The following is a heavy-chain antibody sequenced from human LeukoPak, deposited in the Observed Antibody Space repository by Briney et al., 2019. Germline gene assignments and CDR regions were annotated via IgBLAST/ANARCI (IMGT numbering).Heavy chain of an antibody. J-gene: IGHJ4*02. CDR1: GGTFSSYA. V-gene: IGHV1-69*04. D-gene: IGHD3-22*01. CDR2: IIPILGIA. Sequence: ASVKVSCKASGGTFSSYAISWVRQAPGQGLEWMGRIIPILGIANYAQKFQGRVTITADKSTSTAYMELSSLRSEDTAVYYCARGEYYYDSSGYEAPIDYWGQGTLVTVSS. CDR3: ARGEYYYDSSGYEAPIDY.